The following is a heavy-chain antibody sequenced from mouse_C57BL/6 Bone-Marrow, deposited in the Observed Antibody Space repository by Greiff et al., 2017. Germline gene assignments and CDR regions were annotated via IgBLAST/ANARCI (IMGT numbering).Heavy chain of an antibody. Sequence: QVQLQQPGAELVKPGASVKLSCKASGYTFTSYWMHWVKQRPGQGLEWIGMIHPNSGSTNYNEKFKSKATLTVDKSSSTAYMQLSSLTSEDSAVYYCARRGSYCYGSGYGDWGQGTTLTVSS. CDR3: ARRGSYCYGSGYGD. D-gene: IGHD1-1*01. CDR2: IHPNSGST. J-gene: IGHJ2*01. V-gene: IGHV1-64*01. CDR1: GYTFTSYW.